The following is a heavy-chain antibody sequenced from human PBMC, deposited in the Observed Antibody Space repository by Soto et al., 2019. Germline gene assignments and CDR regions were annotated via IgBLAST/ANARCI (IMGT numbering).Heavy chain of an antibody. V-gene: IGHV3-30-3*01. CDR2: ISFDETNK. CDR3: ARDDTTAAFDI. Sequence: GGSLRLSCAASGFTFSSYAMRWVRQVPGKGLEWVAVISFDETNKYYADSVMGRFTISRDNSRNTLYLQMNSLRAEDTAVYYCARDDTTAAFDIWGRGTMVTVSS. D-gene: IGHD1-26*01. CDR1: GFTFSSYA. J-gene: IGHJ3*02.